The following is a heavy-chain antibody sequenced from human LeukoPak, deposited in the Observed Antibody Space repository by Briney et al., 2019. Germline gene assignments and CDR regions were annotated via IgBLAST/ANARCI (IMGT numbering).Heavy chain of an antibody. D-gene: IGHD5-18*01. Sequence: PSETLSLTCAVYGGSFSGYYWSWIRQPPGKGLEWIGEINHSGPTHSNPSLKSRLTISVDTSKNQFSLKLSSVTAADTAVYYCARGGYSYGYRNWFDPWGQGTLATVS. CDR2: INHSGPT. V-gene: IGHV4-34*01. CDR3: ARGGYSYGYRNWFDP. CDR1: GGSFSGYY. J-gene: IGHJ5*02.